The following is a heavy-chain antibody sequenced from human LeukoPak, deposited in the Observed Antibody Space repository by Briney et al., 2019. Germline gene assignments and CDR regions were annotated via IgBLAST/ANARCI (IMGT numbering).Heavy chain of an antibody. J-gene: IGHJ5*02. Sequence: SETLSLTCTVSGGSISSYYWSWIRQPAGKGLEWIGRIYTSGSTNYNPSLKSRVTMSVDTSKNQFSLKLSSVTAADTAVYYCAREEYNWTRGPSNWFDPWGQGTLVTVSS. CDR3: AREEYNWTRGPSNWFDP. D-gene: IGHD1-20*01. CDR1: GGSISSYY. V-gene: IGHV4-4*07. CDR2: IYTSGST.